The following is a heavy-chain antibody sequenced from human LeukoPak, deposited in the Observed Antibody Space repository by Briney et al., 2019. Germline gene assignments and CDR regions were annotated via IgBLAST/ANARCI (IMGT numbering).Heavy chain of an antibody. CDR2: ISAYNGKT. J-gene: IGHJ4*02. CDR1: GYTFTSYG. Sequence: ASVKVSCKASGYTFTSYGISWVRQAPGQGLEWMGWISAYNGKTNYAQMLQGRVTMTTDTSTSTAYMELRSLRSDDTAVYYCARGLVGGGYRDGSEGIDYWGQGTLVTVSS. V-gene: IGHV1-18*01. CDR3: ARGLVGGGYRDGSEGIDY. D-gene: IGHD5-18*01.